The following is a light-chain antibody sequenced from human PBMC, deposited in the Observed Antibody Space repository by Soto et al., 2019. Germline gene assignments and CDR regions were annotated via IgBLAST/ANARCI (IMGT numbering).Light chain of an antibody. CDR2: GAS. Sequence: ETVLTQSPGTLSLSPGERATLSCRASQTIRSNYLAWYRQTPCQAPRLLIYGASNRATGIADRFSGSGSGTDFTLIISRLEPEDFALSYCQQYGSSPWTFGQGTQVEIK. J-gene: IGKJ1*01. CDR1: QTIRSNY. V-gene: IGKV3-20*01. CDR3: QQYGSSPWT.